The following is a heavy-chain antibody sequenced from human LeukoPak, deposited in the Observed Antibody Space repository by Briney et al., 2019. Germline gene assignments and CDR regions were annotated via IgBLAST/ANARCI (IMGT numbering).Heavy chain of an antibody. CDR1: GLTFTSHG. CDR3: VKEAGGFDY. CDR2: VGGSSYYT. Sequence: PGGSLRLSCAASGLTFTSHGMNWVRQAPGKGLEWVSVVGGSSYYTHYADSVKGRFTISRDNSKNTLYLQMASLTAEDTDVYYCVKEAGGFDYWGQGTLVTVSP. J-gene: IGHJ4*02. D-gene: IGHD1-14*01. V-gene: IGHV3-23*01.